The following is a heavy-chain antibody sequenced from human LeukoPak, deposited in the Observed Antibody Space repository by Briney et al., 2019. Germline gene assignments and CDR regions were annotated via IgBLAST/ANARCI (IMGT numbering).Heavy chain of an antibody. CDR3: ARQPPQYYGMDV. Sequence: SETLSLTCTVSGGSFSNYYWSWIRQPAGKGLEWIGRIYTSGSTNYNPSVKSRVTMSVDTSNNQFSLKLTYVSAADTAVYYCARQPPQYYGMDVWGQGTTVTVSS. CDR2: IYTSGST. CDR1: GGSFSNYY. V-gene: IGHV4-4*07. D-gene: IGHD1-14*01. J-gene: IGHJ6*02.